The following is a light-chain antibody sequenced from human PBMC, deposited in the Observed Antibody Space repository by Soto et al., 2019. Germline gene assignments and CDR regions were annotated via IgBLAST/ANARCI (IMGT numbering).Light chain of an antibody. V-gene: IGKV3-20*01. Sequence: IVLTQSPGTLSLSPGESATLSCRASQTVSSSYVAWYQQKHGRPPRLLIYGTSSRAAGVPDRFSGSGSGTDLTLTISRLQPDDFGVYYCQQYASVPYTFGQGTNLEI. J-gene: IGKJ2*01. CDR2: GTS. CDR3: QQYASVPYT. CDR1: QTVSSSY.